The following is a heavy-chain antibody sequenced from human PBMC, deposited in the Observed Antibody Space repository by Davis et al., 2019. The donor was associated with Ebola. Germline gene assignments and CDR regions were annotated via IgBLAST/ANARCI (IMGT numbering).Heavy chain of an antibody. D-gene: IGHD2-2*01. V-gene: IGHV5-51*01. CDR3: AAEAGAMAMDY. CDR1: GYSLTSYW. J-gene: IGHJ4*02. Sequence: GESLKTSCKGPGYSLTSYWIGRVRQMPGKGLEWMGIIYPGDSDTRYSPSFQGQVTISADKSISTAYLQWSSLKAPDTAMYYCAAEAGAMAMDYWGQGTLVTVSS. CDR2: IYPGDSDT.